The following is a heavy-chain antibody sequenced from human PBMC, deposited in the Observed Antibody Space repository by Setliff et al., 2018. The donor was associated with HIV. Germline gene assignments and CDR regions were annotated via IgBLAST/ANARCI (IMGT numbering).Heavy chain of an antibody. CDR1: GGSMKPYY. J-gene: IGHJ3*02. Sequence: SETLSLTCTVSGGSMKPYYWSWIRQPPGKGPEWIGFIYFNGVTDYNPSLKSRLIMSLDMSRNQVSLKMTSVTAADTAVYYCARREGVRYSSGYYGGAFDIWGQGTMVT. D-gene: IGHD6-19*01. V-gene: IGHV4-59*08. CDR2: IYFNGVT. CDR3: ARREGVRYSSGYYGGAFDI.